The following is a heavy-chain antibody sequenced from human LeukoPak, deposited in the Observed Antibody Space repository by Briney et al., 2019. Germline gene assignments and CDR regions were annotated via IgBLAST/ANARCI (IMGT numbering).Heavy chain of an antibody. D-gene: IGHD6-6*01. J-gene: IGHJ6*03. V-gene: IGHV3-43*02. CDR3: AKDRVISSYYYYYYYMDV. CDR1: GFTFDVYA. CDR2: ISGVGRRT. Sequence: GRSLRLSCAASGFTFDVYAMHWVRQAPGKGLGWVSLISGVGRRTYYADSVKGRFTISRDNTKNSLYLQMNSLRTEDTALYYCAKDRVISSYYYYYYYMDVWGKGTTVTVSS.